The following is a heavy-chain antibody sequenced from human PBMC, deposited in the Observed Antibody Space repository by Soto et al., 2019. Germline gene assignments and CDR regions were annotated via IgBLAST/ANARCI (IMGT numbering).Heavy chain of an antibody. V-gene: IGHV1-3*01. CDR1: GYTFTSYA. J-gene: IGHJ6*02. Sequence: ASVKVSCKASGYTFTSYAMHWVRQAPGQRLEWMGWINAGNGNTKYSQKFQGRVTITRDTSASTAYMKLSSLGSEDTALYYCARFYHYAILTRARPSYYYYDMDVWGQGTTVTVSS. CDR2: INAGNGNT. CDR3: ARFYHYAILTRARPSYYYYDMDV. D-gene: IGHD3-9*01.